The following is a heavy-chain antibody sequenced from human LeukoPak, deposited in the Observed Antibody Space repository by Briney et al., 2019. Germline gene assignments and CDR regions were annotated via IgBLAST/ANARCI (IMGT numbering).Heavy chain of an antibody. V-gene: IGHV4-30-2*01. J-gene: IGHJ5*02. CDR2: IYHSGST. D-gene: IGHD6-13*01. CDR3: ARAAAGTGWWFDP. Sequence: PSETLSLTCAVSGGSNSSGGYSWSWIRQPPGKGLEWIGYIYHSGSTYYNPSLKSRVTISVDRSKNQFSLKLSSVTAADTAVYYCARAAAGTGWWFDPWGQGTLVTVSS. CDR1: GGSNSSGGYS.